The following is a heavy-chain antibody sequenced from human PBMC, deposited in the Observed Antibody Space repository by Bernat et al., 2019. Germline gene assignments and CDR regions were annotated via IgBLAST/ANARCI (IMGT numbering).Heavy chain of an antibody. CDR1: GYTFTSYG. CDR2: ISAYNGNT. CDR3: ARSPNYYDSSGYLPFEY. Sequence: QVQLVQSGAEVKKPVASVKVSCKASGYTFTSYGISWVRQAPGQGLEWMGWISAYNGNTNYAQKLQGRVTMTTDTSTSTAYMELRSLRSDDTAVYYCARSPNYYDSSGYLPFEYWGQGTLVTVSS. V-gene: IGHV1-18*01. J-gene: IGHJ4*02. D-gene: IGHD3-22*01.